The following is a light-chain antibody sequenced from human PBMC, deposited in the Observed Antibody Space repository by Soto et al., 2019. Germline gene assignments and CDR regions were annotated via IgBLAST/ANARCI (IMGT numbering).Light chain of an antibody. CDR3: QQYDSYSWT. V-gene: IGKV1-5*03. CDR2: KAS. Sequence: DIQMTQSPSTLSASVGDRVTITCRASQSISSWVAWYQQKPGKAPKLLIYKASSLESGVPSRVSGSGSGTEFTLTISSLQPDDFATYYCQQYDSYSWTFGQGTKVDIK. CDR1: QSISSW. J-gene: IGKJ1*01.